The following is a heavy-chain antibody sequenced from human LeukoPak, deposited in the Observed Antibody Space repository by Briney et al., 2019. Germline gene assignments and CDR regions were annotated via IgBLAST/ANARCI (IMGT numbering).Heavy chain of an antibody. CDR3: AKDQDSSGYYLYFDY. CDR2: ISDSGGST. D-gene: IGHD3-22*01. J-gene: IGHJ4*02. Sequence: PGGSLRLSCAASGFTFSSYAMSWVRQAPGKGLEWVSTISDSGGSTYYADSVKGRFTISRDNSKNTLYLQMNSLRAEDTAVYYCAKDQDSSGYYLYFDYWGQGTLVTVSS. V-gene: IGHV3-23*01. CDR1: GFTFSSYA.